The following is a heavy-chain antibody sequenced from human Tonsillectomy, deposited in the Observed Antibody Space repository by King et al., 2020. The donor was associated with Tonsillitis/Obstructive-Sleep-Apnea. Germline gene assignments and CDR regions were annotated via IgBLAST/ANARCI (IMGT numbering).Heavy chain of an antibody. D-gene: IGHD6-13*01. V-gene: IGHV4-59*01. CDR3: ARGRIAAAGMKYYYYYMDV. CDR2: IYYSGST. J-gene: IGHJ6*03. Sequence: QLQESGPGLVKPSETLSLTCTVSGGSISSYYWSWIRQPPGKGLEWIGYIYYSGSTNYNPSLKSRVTISVDTSKNQFSLKLSSLTAADTAVYYWARGRIAAAGMKYYYYYMDVWGKGTTVTGSS. CDR1: GGSISSYY.